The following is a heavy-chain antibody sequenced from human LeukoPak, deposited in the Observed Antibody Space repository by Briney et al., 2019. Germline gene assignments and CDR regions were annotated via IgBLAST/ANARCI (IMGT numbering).Heavy chain of an antibody. CDR2: IRSKAYGGTT. D-gene: IGHD6-19*01. Sequence: AGGSLRLSCTASRLIFSRYAMSWVRQAPGKGLEWVGFIRSKAYGGTTEYAASVKGRFTISRDDSKSIAYLQMNSLKTEDAAVYYCTSWLQISYSSGWADAFDMWGQGTMVTVSS. J-gene: IGHJ3*02. CDR3: TSWLQISYSSGWADAFDM. V-gene: IGHV3-49*04. CDR1: RLIFSRYA.